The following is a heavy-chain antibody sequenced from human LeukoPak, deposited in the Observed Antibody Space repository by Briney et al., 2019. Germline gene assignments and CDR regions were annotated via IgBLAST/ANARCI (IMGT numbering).Heavy chain of an antibody. CDR2: ISNSGSSI. CDR1: GFTFSDSY. J-gene: IGHJ4*02. V-gene: IGHV3-11*04. D-gene: IGHD7-27*01. Sequence: PGGSLRLSCAASGFTFSDSYMTWIRQAPGKRLEWVSYISNSGSSIYYADSMKGRFTTSRDNTKSSLHLQMNSLRAEDTAVYYCGRGHWGLDYWGQGALVTVS. CDR3: GRGHWGLDY.